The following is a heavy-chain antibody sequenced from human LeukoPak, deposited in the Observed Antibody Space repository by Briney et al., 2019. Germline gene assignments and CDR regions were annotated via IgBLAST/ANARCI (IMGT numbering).Heavy chain of an antibody. CDR2: IDPSDSYT. D-gene: IGHD3-10*01. V-gene: IGHV5-10-1*01. CDR1: GYSFTSYW. Sequence: RGESLKISCKGSGYSFTSYWINWVRQMPGKGLEWMGRIDPSDSYTNYSPSFQGRVTISVDESISTAYLQWSSLKTSDTAMYYCARHGKRGSGSHDYWGQGTLVTVSS. CDR3: ARHGKRGSGSHDY. J-gene: IGHJ4*02.